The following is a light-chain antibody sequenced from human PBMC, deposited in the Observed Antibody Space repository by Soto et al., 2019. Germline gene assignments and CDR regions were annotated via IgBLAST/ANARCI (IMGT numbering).Light chain of an antibody. CDR2: GAS. V-gene: IGKV3-20*01. Sequence: EIVLTQSPGTLSLSPGERATLSCRASQSVSSSYLAWYQQKPGQAPRXXIYGASSRATGIPDRFSGSGSGTDFTLTISRLEPEDFAVYYCQQYGSSPRTFGQGTKVDIK. J-gene: IGKJ1*01. CDR1: QSVSSSY. CDR3: QQYGSSPRT.